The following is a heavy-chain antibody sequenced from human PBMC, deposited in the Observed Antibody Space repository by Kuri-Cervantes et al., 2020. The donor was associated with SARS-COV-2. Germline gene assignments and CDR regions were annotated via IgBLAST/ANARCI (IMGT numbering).Heavy chain of an antibody. D-gene: IGHD3-3*01. Sequence: ESLKISCAVYGGSFSSYYWSWIRQPPGKGLEWIGYIYYSGSTNYNPSLKSRVTISVDTSKNQFSLKLSSVTAADTAVYYCARGVTIFGEDVWGQGTTVTVSS. CDR1: GGSFSSYY. CDR3: ARGVTIFGEDV. V-gene: IGHV4-59*01. CDR2: IYYSGST. J-gene: IGHJ6*02.